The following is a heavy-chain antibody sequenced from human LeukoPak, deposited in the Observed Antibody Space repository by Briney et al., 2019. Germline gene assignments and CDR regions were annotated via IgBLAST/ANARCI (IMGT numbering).Heavy chain of an antibody. CDR3: VSFYETY. CDR2: INSDGSWT. CDR1: GRYW. Sequence: GGYLRLSCAASGRYWMHLVRQAPGKGLVWVSHINSDGSWTSYADSVKGRFTISKDNAKNTVYLQMNSLRAEDTAVYYCVSFYETYWGRGTLVTVSS. V-gene: IGHV3-74*01. D-gene: IGHD2/OR15-2a*01. J-gene: IGHJ4*02.